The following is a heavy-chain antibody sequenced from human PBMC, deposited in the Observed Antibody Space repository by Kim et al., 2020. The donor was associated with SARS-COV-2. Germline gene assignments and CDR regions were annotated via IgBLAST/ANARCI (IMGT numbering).Heavy chain of an antibody. J-gene: IGHJ5*02. CDR3: AKDAPRRDGYNSRWFDP. Sequence: GGSLRLSCAASGFTFSSYAMSWVRQAPGKGLEWVSAISGSGGSTYYADSVKGRFTISRDNSKNTLYLQMNSLRAEDTAVYYCAKDAPRRDGYNSRWFDPWGQGTLVTVSS. D-gene: IGHD5-12*01. V-gene: IGHV3-23*01. CDR1: GFTFSSYA. CDR2: ISGSGGST.